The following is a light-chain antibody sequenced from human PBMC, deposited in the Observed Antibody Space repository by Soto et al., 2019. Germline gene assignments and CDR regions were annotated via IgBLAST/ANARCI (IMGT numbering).Light chain of an antibody. J-gene: IGKJ1*01. Sequence: EIVLTQSPGTLSLSSGERATLSCKTSQSVDNSYLAWYQHKHGQPPRLLIYGASGRATGIPDRFRASGSGTDFTLTITRLEPEDFAVYYCQQYDTSPWTLGPGTKVEIK. CDR1: QSVDNSY. CDR3: QQYDTSPWT. CDR2: GAS. V-gene: IGKV3-20*01.